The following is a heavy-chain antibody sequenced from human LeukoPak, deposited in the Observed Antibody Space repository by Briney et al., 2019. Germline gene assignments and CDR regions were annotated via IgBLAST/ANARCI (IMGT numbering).Heavy chain of an antibody. CDR3: AKAWFGELGGPDY. Sequence: GESLKISCRGSGYRFSSYWIAWVRQMPGKGLEYIGIIYPGDSDTRYSPSFQGQVTISADESISTAYLQWSSLKASDTAMYYCAKAWFGELGGPDYWGQGTLVTVSS. D-gene: IGHD3-10*01. J-gene: IGHJ4*02. CDR1: GYRFSSYW. V-gene: IGHV5-51*01. CDR2: IYPGDSDT.